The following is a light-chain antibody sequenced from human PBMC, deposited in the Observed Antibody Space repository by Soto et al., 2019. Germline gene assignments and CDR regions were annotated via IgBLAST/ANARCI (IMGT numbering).Light chain of an antibody. V-gene: IGKV1-39*01. Sequence: DIQMAQSPSSLSASVGDRVAITWRASQSIANYLNLYQQKPGKAPKLLIYAASSLQSGVPSRFSGSGFGTDFTLTISSLQPEDFATYHCQQNCSPPPITFGQGTRLEIK. CDR1: QSIANY. J-gene: IGKJ5*01. CDR2: AAS. CDR3: QQNCSPPPIT.